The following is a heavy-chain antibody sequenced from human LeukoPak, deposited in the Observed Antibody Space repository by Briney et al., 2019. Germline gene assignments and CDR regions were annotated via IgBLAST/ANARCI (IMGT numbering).Heavy chain of an antibody. D-gene: IGHD6-19*01. J-gene: IGHJ4*02. CDR2: IWFDGSNK. Sequence: GGSLRLSCAASGFTFSNYHMHWVRQAPGKGLEWVAVIWFDGSNKFYADSVKGRFTISRDNSKNTLYLQMNRLRAEDTAVYYCASSAGALIDCWGQGTLVIVSS. CDR3: ASSAGALIDC. V-gene: IGHV3-33*01. CDR1: GFTFSNYH.